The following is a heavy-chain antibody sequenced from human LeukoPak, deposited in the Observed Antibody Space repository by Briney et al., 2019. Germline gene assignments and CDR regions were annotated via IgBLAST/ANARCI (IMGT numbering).Heavy chain of an antibody. D-gene: IGHD1-26*01. V-gene: IGHV3-21*06. CDR3: ARALVGAAFDT. CDR2: ISGSRDFI. Sequence: GGSLRLSCAVSGFTFNVYAMHWVRRIPGKGPEWISSISGSRDFIYYADSVKGRFTISRDNAKNSLYLDMNSLRVEDTAVYFCARALVGAAFDTWGQGALVTVSS. CDR1: GFTFNVYA. J-gene: IGHJ4*02.